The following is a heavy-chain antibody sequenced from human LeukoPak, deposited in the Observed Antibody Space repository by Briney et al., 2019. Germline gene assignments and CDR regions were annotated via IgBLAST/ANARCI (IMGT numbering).Heavy chain of an antibody. CDR1: VGSISSDY. CDR2: IYYSGST. CDR3: ARDPGIAAAGTGVNWFAP. Sequence: ASETLSLTFTVSVGSISSDYWSWIRQPPGKGLQWIWYIYYSGSTNYNPSLKSRVTISVDTSKTHFSLKLSSVTAADTAVYYCARDPGIAAAGTGVNWFAPWGQGPLVPVSS. J-gene: IGHJ5*02. D-gene: IGHD6-13*01. V-gene: IGHV4-59*01.